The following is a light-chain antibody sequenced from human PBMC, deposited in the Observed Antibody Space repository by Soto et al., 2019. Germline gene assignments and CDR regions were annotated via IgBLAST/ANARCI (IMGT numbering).Light chain of an antibody. CDR1: SSDVGGYNY. J-gene: IGLJ1*01. CDR3: SSYTSGYV. V-gene: IGLV2-14*01. Sequence: QSALTQPASVSGSPGQSITISCTGTSSDVGGYNYVSWYQQHPGKAPKLMIYDVSNRPSGVSNRFSGSKSGNTASLTISGLQAEDEADYYCSSYTSGYVFGTGTQLTVL. CDR2: DVS.